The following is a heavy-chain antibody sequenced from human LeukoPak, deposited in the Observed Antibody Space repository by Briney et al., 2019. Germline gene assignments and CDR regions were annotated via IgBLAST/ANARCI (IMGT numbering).Heavy chain of an antibody. J-gene: IGHJ4*02. CDR2: IYSSGTT. CDR1: GGSISSGSIY. V-gene: IGHV4-61*02. CDR3: ARTVHYDILTGYYHYYFDY. D-gene: IGHD3-9*01. Sequence: SETLSLTCTVSGGSISSGSIYWSWIRQPAGKGLEWIGRIYSSGTTNYNPSLKSRVTISVDTSKNQFSLKLRSVTAADTAVYYCARTVHYDILTGYYHYYFDYWGQGTLVTVSS.